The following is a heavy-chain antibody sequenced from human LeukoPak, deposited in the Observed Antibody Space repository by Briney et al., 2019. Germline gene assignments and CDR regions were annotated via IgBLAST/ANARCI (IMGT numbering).Heavy chain of an antibody. D-gene: IGHD3-16*02. CDR2: ISGSGGST. J-gene: IGHJ4*02. V-gene: IGHV3-23*01. CDR1: GVTFRSYA. CDR3: AKDEGIMITFGGVIVIPDYFDY. Sequence: PGGSLRLSCAASGVTFRSYAMSWVRQAPGKGLEWVSAISGSGGSTYYADSVKGRFTISRDNSKNTLYLQMNSLRAEDTAVYYCAKDEGIMITFGGVIVIPDYFDYWGQGTLVTVSS.